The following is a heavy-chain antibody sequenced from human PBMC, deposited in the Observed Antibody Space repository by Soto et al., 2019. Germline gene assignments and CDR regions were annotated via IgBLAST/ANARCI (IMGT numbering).Heavy chain of an antibody. Sequence: SETLSLTCAAYGGSFSGYYWSWIRQPPGKGLEWIGEINHSGSTNYNPSLKSRVTISVDTSKNQFSLKLSSVTAADTAVYYCARGGVGYDFWSGYYPHGYYYYGMDVWGQGTTVTVSS. V-gene: IGHV4-34*01. J-gene: IGHJ6*02. CDR1: GGSFSGYY. D-gene: IGHD3-3*01. CDR3: ARGGVGYDFWSGYYPHGYYYYGMDV. CDR2: INHSGST.